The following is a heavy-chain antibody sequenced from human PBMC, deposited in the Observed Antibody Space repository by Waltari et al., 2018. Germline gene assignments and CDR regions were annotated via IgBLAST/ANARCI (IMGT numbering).Heavy chain of an antibody. CDR3: AKRIVGGPFDV. J-gene: IGHJ3*01. CDR2: IIPIYGTP. Sequence: QVHLVQSGAEVRKPGSSVRVSCEASGGSFGPYAITWVRQAPGQGLEWMAGIIPIYGTPNYAQKVQGRVTIAADESTRTAYMELSSLRSDDTAVYYCAKRIVGGPFDVWGQGTVVTVSS. D-gene: IGHD1-26*01. CDR1: GGSFGPYA. V-gene: IGHV1-69*12.